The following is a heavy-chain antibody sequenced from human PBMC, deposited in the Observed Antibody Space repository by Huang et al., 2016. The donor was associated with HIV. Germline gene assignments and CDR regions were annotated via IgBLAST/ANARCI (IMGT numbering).Heavy chain of an antibody. D-gene: IGHD6-13*01. CDR2: RSDDGSNK. J-gene: IGHJ4*02. V-gene: IGHV3-30-3*01. CDR1: GFTFSSYA. CDR3: ARRLAAAARGFDY. Sequence: QVQLVESGGGVVQPGRSLRLSCAASGFTFSSYAMHWVRQTPCKGLEWVAVRSDDGSNKNYADSVKGWFTISRDNSKNTLYLQMNSLGAEDTAVYYCARRLAAAARGFDYWGQGTLVTVSS.